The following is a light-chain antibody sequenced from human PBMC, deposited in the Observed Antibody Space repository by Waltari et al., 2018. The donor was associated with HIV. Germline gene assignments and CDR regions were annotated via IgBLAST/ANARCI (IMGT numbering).Light chain of an antibody. Sequence: QSALTQPPSASGSPGQSVTISCTGTSSDVGCYNYVSWYQQHPGKAPKLMIYDVSKRPSGVPDRFSGSKSGNTASLTVSGLQAEDEADYYCSSYAGRNNVVFGGGTKVTVL. V-gene: IGLV2-8*01. CDR1: SSDVGCYNY. J-gene: IGLJ2*01. CDR2: DVS. CDR3: SSYAGRNNVV.